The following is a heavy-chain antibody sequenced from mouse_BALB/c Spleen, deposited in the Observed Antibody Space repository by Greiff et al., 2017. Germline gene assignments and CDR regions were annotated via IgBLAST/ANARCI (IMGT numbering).Heavy chain of an antibody. Sequence: EVKLMESGGGLVKPGGSLKLSCAASGFTFSSYAMSWVRQSPEKRLEWVAEISSGGSYTYYPDTVTGRFTISRDNAKNTLYLEMSSLRSEDTAMYYCARDRGGKDAMDYWGQGTSVTVSS. V-gene: IGHV5-9-4*01. CDR3: ARDRGGKDAMDY. D-gene: IGHD1-1*02. CDR2: ISSGGSYT. CDR1: GFTFSSYA. J-gene: IGHJ4*01.